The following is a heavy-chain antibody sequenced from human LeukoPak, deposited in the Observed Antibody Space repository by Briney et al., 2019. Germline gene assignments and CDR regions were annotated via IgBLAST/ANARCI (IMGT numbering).Heavy chain of an antibody. V-gene: IGHV4-4*09. J-gene: IGHJ6*02. CDR1: GGSISSYY. D-gene: IGHD3-16*02. CDR2: IYTSGIT. Sequence: PSETLSLTCTVSGGSISSYYWSWVRQPPGKGLEWIGYIYTSGITNYNPSLKSRVTMSEDTSKNQFSLKLSSVTAADTAVYYCARLPHIVYYYYGMDVWGQGTTVTVSS. CDR3: ARLPHIVYYYYGMDV.